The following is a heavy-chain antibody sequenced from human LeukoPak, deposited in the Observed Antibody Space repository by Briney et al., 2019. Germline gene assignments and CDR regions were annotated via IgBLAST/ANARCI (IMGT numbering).Heavy chain of an antibody. J-gene: IGHJ4*02. V-gene: IGHV3-7*01. CDR1: RVTFSSHW. Sequence: GGSLRLSCAASRVTFSSHWMGWVRQAPGKGLEWVGNIKQDGSEKYYVDSVKGRFTISRDNAKNSLCLQMNSLRAEDTGVYYCARMDLKWFGESFFDYWGQGTLVTVSS. CDR2: IKQDGSEK. CDR3: ARMDLKWFGESFFDY. D-gene: IGHD3-10*01.